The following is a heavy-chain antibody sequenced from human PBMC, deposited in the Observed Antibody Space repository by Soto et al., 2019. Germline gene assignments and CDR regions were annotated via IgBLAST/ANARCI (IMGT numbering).Heavy chain of an antibody. V-gene: IGHV5-10-1*03. CDR3: SRSGPVPGSGLGFYFGMDV. CDR1: GYTFTTYW. J-gene: IGHJ6*02. CDR2: IDPRDCNI. Sequence: EVQLVQSGAEVKKPGESLRISCKGSGYTFTTYWISWVRQMPGKGLEWMGRIDPRDCNINKNPSIQGHVIISVDRYTNKANLQWGGLKASDSSIYYCSRSGPVPGSGLGFYFGMDVWGQGTTVTVSS. D-gene: IGHD3-10*01.